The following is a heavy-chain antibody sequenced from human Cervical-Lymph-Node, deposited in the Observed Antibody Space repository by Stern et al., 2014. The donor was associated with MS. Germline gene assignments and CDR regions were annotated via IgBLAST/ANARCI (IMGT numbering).Heavy chain of an antibody. CDR1: GFSLSTSGVG. CDR2: IYWDDDK. V-gene: IGHV2-5*09. Sequence: QVTLKESGPTLVKPTQTLTLTCTFSGFSLSTSGVGVGWIRQPPGKALEWLALIYWDDDKRYCPSLESRLTITKDTSKNLVFLTMTNMDPVDTATYYCAHLTTATALDYWGQGTLVTVSS. D-gene: IGHD1-1*01. CDR3: AHLTTATALDY. J-gene: IGHJ4*02.